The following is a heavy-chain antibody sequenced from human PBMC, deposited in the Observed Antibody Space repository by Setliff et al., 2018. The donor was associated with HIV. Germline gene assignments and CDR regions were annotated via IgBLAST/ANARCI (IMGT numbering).Heavy chain of an antibody. V-gene: IGHV4-38-2*01. CDR3: ARHRGHFDY. CDR1: GYSISSGYY. D-gene: IGHD3-16*01. Sequence: PSETLSLTCAVSGYSISSGYYWGWSRQPPGKGLEWIGSMYHRGSTYYNPSLKSRVTISVDTSKNQFSLKLRSVTAADTAVFYCARHRGHFDYWGQGTLVTVSS. CDR2: MYHRGST. J-gene: IGHJ4*02.